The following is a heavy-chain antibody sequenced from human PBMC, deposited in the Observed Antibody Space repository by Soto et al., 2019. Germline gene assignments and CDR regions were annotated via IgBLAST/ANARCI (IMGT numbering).Heavy chain of an antibody. CDR1: GGSFSGYD. D-gene: IGHD3-10*01. J-gene: IGHJ4*02. CDR3: ARDKITSLFDY. Sequence: PSETLSLTCAVYGGSFSGYDWTWIRQPPGTGLEWIGEINHSGSSNYNPSITSRVTISVDTSKNQFSLKLTSVTAADTAVYYCARDKITSLFDYWGQGTLVTVSS. CDR2: INHSGSS. V-gene: IGHV4-34*01.